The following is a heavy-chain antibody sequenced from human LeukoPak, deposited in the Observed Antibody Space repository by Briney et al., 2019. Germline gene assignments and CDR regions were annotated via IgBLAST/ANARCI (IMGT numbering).Heavy chain of an antibody. Sequence: PGGSLRLSCAASGFTFSSYGMHWVRQAPGKGLEWVEVRWYDGSNKYYADSVKGRFTISRDNSKNTLYLQMNSLRAEDTAVYYCARDLGYCSSTSCHPPFSYYYGMDVWGQGTTVPVSS. V-gene: IGHV3-33*01. CDR1: GFTFSSYG. CDR3: ARDLGYCSSTSCHPPFSYYYGMDV. CDR2: RWYDGSNK. J-gene: IGHJ6*02. D-gene: IGHD2-2*01.